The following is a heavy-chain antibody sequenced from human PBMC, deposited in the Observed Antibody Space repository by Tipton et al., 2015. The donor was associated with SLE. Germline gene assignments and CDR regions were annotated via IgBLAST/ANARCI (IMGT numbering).Heavy chain of an antibody. D-gene: IGHD1-26*01. CDR1: GGSIRSSNYY. Sequence: TLSLTCTVSGGSIRSSNYYWGWIRQPPGKGLEWIGSIYYSGTTYYNPSLKSRVTISVDTSKNQFSLNLTSVTAADTAVYYCVRDRGGSFSVYFAYRGQGTLVTVSS. CDR2: IYYSGTT. V-gene: IGHV4-39*07. J-gene: IGHJ4*02. CDR3: VRDRGGSFSVYFAY.